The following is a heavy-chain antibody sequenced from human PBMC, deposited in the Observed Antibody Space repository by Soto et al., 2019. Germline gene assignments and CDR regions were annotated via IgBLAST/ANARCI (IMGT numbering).Heavy chain of an antibody. J-gene: IGHJ4*02. V-gene: IGHV3-48*01. CDR1: GFTFSSYS. Sequence: EVQLVESGGDLVQPGGSLRLSCAASGFTFSSYSMNWVRQAPGKGLEWVSYISSSSSTIYYADSVKGRFTISRDNAKNSLYLQMNSLRAEDTAVYYCARVGWELLLDYFDSWGQGTLVTVSS. CDR2: ISSSSSTI. D-gene: IGHD1-26*01. CDR3: ARVGWELLLDYFDS.